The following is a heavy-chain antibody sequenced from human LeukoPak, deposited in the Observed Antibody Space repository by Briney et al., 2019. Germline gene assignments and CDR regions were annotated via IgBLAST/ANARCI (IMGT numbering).Heavy chain of an antibody. D-gene: IGHD1-7*01. Sequence: GGSLRLSCAASGFTFSSYGMHWVRQAPGKGLEWVVVISYDGSNKYYADSVKGRFTISRDNSKNTLYLQMNSLRAEDTAVYYCAKGATGTTSEGFDPWGQGTLVTVSS. CDR2: ISYDGSNK. CDR1: GFTFSSYG. J-gene: IGHJ5*02. CDR3: AKGATGTTSEGFDP. V-gene: IGHV3-30*18.